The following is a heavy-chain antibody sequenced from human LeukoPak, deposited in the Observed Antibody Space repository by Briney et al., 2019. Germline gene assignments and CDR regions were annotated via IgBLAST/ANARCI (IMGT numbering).Heavy chain of an antibody. Sequence: GGSLRLSCAASGFTFSSYSMNWVRQAPGKGLEWVSSISSSSSYIYYADSVKGRFTISRDNAKNSLYLQMNSLRAEDTAVCYCARDTVTAPYFDYWGQGTLVTVSS. CDR1: GFTFSSYS. V-gene: IGHV3-21*01. CDR2: ISSSSSYI. D-gene: IGHD4-17*01. CDR3: ARDTVTAPYFDY. J-gene: IGHJ4*02.